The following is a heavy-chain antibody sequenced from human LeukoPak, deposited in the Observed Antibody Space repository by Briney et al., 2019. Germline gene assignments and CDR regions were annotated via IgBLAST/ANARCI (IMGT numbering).Heavy chain of an antibody. CDR3: ARACSGGSCYFDY. CDR1: GFTFSSYS. Sequence: GGSLRLSCAASGFTFSSYSMNWVRRAPGKGLEWVSYISSSSSTIYYADSVKGRFTISRDNAKNSLYLQMNSLRDEDTAVYYCARACSGGSCYFDYWGQGTLVTVSS. V-gene: IGHV3-48*02. CDR2: ISSSSSTI. J-gene: IGHJ4*02. D-gene: IGHD2-15*01.